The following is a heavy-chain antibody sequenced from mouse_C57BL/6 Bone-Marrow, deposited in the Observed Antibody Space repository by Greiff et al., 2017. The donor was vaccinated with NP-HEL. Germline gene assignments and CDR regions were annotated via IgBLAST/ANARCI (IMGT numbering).Heavy chain of an antibody. J-gene: IGHJ3*01. CDR1: GFSFTSYG. CDR2: IWSGGST. V-gene: IGHV2-2*01. CDR3: ARPYYSNYVGFAY. D-gene: IGHD2-5*01. Sequence: VQLQQSGPGLVQPSQSLSITCTVSGFSFTSYGVHWVRQSPGKGLEWLGVIWSGGSTDYNAAFISRLSISKDNSKSQVFFKMNRLQADDTAIYYCARPYYSNYVGFAYWGQGTLGTVSP.